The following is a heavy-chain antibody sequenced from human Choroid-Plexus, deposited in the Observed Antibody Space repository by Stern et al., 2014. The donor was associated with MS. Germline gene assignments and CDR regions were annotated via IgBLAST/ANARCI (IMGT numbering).Heavy chain of an antibody. CDR1: GFTFGSCA. D-gene: IGHD2/OR15-2a*01. CDR2: VSYDGSNK. V-gene: IGHV3-30*18. J-gene: IGHJ5*02. Sequence: VQLVESGGGVVQPGRPLRLSWVASGFTFGSCAMHWVRQAPGKGLEWVAGVSYDGSNKYYADSVKGRFTISRDNSQNSLYMQMSSLRPDDSAVYYCAKDRQYLTYFFDHWGQGSLVTVSS. CDR3: AKDRQYLTYFFDH.